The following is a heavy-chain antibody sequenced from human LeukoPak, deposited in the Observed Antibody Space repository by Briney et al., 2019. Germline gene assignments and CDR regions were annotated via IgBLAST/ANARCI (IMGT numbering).Heavy chain of an antibody. CDR1: GFTFSSYG. V-gene: IGHV3-30*02. J-gene: IGHJ1*01. CDR3: ARGDTQYKKFPH. Sequence: PGGSLRLSCAASGFTFSSYGMHWVRQAPGKGLEWVAFIRYDGSNKYYADSVKGRFTISRDNSKNTLYLQMNSLRAEDTAIYYCARGDTQYKKFPHWGQGTLVTVSS. CDR2: IRYDGSNK. D-gene: IGHD5-18*01.